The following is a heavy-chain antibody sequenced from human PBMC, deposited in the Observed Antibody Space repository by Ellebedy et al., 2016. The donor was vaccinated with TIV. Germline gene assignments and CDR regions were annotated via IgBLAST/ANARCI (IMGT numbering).Heavy chain of an antibody. CDR3: AGIRPGYSGYAPGFDY. J-gene: IGHJ4*02. CDR1: GFTFSSYG. Sequence: GESLKISXAASGFTFSSYGMHWVRQAPGKGLEWVAVISYDGSNKYYADSVKGRFTISRDNSKNTLYLQMNSLRAEDTAVYYCAGIRPGYSGYAPGFDYWGQGTLVTVSS. D-gene: IGHD5-12*01. V-gene: IGHV3-30*03. CDR2: ISYDGSNK.